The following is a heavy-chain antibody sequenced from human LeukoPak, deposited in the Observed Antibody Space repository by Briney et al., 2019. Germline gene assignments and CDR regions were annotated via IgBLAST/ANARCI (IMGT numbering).Heavy chain of an antibody. J-gene: IGHJ4*02. Sequence: PSETLSLTCTVSGGSISSYYWSWIRQPPGKGLEWIGYIYYSGSTNYNPSLKSRVTISVDTSKNQFSLKLSSVTAADTAVYYCARRGRGGAYDYWGQGTLVTVSS. CDR2: IYYSGST. CDR3: ARRGRGGAYDY. CDR1: GGSISSYY. V-gene: IGHV4-59*08. D-gene: IGHD3-16*01.